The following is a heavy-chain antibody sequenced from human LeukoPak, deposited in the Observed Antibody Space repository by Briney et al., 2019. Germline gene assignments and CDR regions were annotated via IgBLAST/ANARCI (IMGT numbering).Heavy chain of an antibody. Sequence: ASVKVSCKASGYTFTGYYMHWVRQAPGQGLEWMGWINPNSGGTNYAQKFQDRVTMTRDTSISTAHMELSRLRSDDTAVYYCAREYYDSSGLDYWGQGTLVTVSS. CDR1: GYTFTGYY. J-gene: IGHJ4*02. CDR2: INPNSGGT. D-gene: IGHD3-22*01. V-gene: IGHV1-2*02. CDR3: AREYYDSSGLDY.